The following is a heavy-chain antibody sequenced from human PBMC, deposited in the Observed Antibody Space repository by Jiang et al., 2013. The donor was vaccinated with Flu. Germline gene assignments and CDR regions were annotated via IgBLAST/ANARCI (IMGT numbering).Heavy chain of an antibody. Sequence: SGSGLVKPSETLSLTCTVSGGSISSYYWSWIRQPPGKGLEWIGYIYYSGSTNYNPSLKSRVTISVDTSKNQFSLKLSSVTAADTAVYYCAGLMRGTGNFDYWGQGTLVTVSS. CDR2: IYYSGST. CDR3: AGLMRGTGNFDY. V-gene: IGHV4-59*08. J-gene: IGHJ4*02. CDR1: GGSISSYY. D-gene: IGHD2-8*01.